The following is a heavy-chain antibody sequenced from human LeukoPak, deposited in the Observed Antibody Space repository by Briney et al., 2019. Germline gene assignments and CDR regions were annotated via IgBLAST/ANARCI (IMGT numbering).Heavy chain of an antibody. V-gene: IGHV4-39*01. CDR3: ARHAPYYYDSSGYYHPFDY. CDR1: GGSISSSSYY. D-gene: IGHD3-22*01. CDR2: IYYSGST. J-gene: IGHJ4*02. Sequence: PSETLCLTCTVSGGSISSSSYYWGWIRQPPGKGLEWIGSIYYSGSTYYNPSLKSRVTISVDTSKNQFSLKLSSVTAADTAVYYCARHAPYYYDSSGYYHPFDYWGQGTLVTVSS.